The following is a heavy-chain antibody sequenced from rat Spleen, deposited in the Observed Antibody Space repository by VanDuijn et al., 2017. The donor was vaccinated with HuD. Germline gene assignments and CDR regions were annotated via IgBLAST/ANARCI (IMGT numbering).Heavy chain of an antibody. V-gene: IGHV2-13*01. CDR2: IWGDGST. Sequence: VQLVESGGGLVQPGRSLKLSCVASGFTFNIYWMTWIRQAPGKGLEWRGIIWGDGSTSYNSALKSRLSISRDTSKSQVFLKMNSLQTEDTAIYFCTRGGVWDYWGQGVMVTVSS. CDR3: TRGGVWDY. CDR1: GFTFNIYW. J-gene: IGHJ2*01. D-gene: IGHD4-3*01.